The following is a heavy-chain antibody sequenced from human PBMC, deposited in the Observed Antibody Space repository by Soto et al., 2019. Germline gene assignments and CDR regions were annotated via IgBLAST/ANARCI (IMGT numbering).Heavy chain of an antibody. CDR1: GGSISSSSYY. CDR3: ATQYSSGWYLHYYYMDV. Sequence: ASETLSLTCTVSGGSISSSSYYWGWIRQPPGKGLEWIGSIYYSGSTYYNPSLKSRVTISVDTSKNQFSLKLSSVTAADTAVYYCATQYSSGWYLHYYYMDVRGTGTTVTGS. D-gene: IGHD6-19*01. CDR2: IYYSGST. V-gene: IGHV4-39*07. J-gene: IGHJ6*03.